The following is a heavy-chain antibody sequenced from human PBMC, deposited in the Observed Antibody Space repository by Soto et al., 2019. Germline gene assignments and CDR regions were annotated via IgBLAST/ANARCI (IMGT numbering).Heavy chain of an antibody. J-gene: IGHJ4*02. Sequence: SVKVSCKASGFTFTSSAVQWVRQARGQRLEWIGWIVVGSGNTNYAQKFQERVTITRDMSTSTAYMELSSLRSEDTAVYYCAASSFSFDYDSSGYFFPYYFGYWGQGTLVTVSS. CDR1: GFTFTSSA. CDR2: IVVGSGNT. V-gene: IGHV1-58*01. CDR3: AASSFSFDYDSSGYFFPYYFGY. D-gene: IGHD3-22*01.